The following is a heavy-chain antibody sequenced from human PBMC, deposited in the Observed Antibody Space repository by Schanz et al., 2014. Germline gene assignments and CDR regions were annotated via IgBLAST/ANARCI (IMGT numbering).Heavy chain of an antibody. CDR3: ARDRRFFDRDDLYYFDS. CDR1: EYSFTSYS. V-gene: IGHV1-3*04. J-gene: IGHJ4*02. Sequence: QVQLVQSGAEVKKPGASVKVSCKASEYSFTSYSMHWVRQAPGQRLEWMGWINTGSGDTKYSQNCQGRVTITRDTSASTAYMELSSLRSEDTAVYYCARDRRFFDRDDLYYFDSWGQGTLVTVSS. CDR2: INTGSGDT. D-gene: IGHD3-3*01.